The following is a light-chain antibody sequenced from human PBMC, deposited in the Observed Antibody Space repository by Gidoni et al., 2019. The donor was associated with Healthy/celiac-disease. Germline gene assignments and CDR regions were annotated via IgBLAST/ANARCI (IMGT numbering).Light chain of an antibody. Sequence: DIQMTQSPSTLSASVGDRVTITCRASQSISSWLAWYQQKPGKAPKLLIYKASSLESGVPSRFSGSGSGTEFTLTISSLQPDDFATYYCQQYNSYHWTFXXXTKVEIK. J-gene: IGKJ1*01. CDR2: KAS. CDR1: QSISSW. CDR3: QQYNSYHWT. V-gene: IGKV1-5*03.